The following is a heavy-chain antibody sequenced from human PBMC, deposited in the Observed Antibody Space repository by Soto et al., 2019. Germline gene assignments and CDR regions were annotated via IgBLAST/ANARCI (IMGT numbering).Heavy chain of an antibody. D-gene: IGHD5-18*01. CDR2: ISSSSSYI. J-gene: IGHJ6*02. CDR3: ARDWKYSYGNDYYYYGMDV. V-gene: IGHV3-21*01. CDR1: GFTFSSYS. Sequence: AGGSLRLSCAASGFTFSSYSMNWVRQAPGKGLEWVSSISSSSSYIYYADSVKGRFTISRDNAKNSLYLQMNSLRAEDTAVHYCARDWKYSYGNDYYYYGMDVWGQGTTVTVSS.